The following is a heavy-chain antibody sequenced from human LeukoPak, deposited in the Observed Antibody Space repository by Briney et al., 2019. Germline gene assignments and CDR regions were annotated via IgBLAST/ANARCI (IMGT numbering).Heavy chain of an antibody. CDR2: IYYSGST. D-gene: IGHD3-22*01. CDR3: ARSERIIMILGGAFDI. Sequence: SETLSLTCTVSGDSTSSYYWSWIRQPPGKGLEWIGYIYYSGSTNYSPSLKSRVTISVDTSKNQFSLKLSSVTAADTAVYYCARSERIIMILGGAFDIWGQGTVVTVSS. J-gene: IGHJ3*02. V-gene: IGHV4-59*08. CDR1: GDSTSSYY.